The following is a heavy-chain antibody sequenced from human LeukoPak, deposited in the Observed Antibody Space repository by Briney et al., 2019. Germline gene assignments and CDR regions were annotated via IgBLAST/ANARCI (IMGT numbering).Heavy chain of an antibody. CDR1: GGAFSGYY. CDR3: ASQYYYDSSGYYVDY. D-gene: IGHD3-22*01. J-gene: IGHJ4*02. Sequence: PSETLSLTCAVYGGAFSGYYWSWIRQPPGKGLEWIGEINHSGSTNYNPSLKSRVTISVDTSKNQFSLKLSSVTAADTAVYYCASQYYYDSSGYYVDYWGQGTLVTVSS. CDR2: INHSGST. V-gene: IGHV4-34*01.